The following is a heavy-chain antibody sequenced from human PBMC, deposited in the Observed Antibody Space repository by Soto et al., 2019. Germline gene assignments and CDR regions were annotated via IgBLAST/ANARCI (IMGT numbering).Heavy chain of an antibody. J-gene: IGHJ3*02. CDR3: ARDESPANWGSGAFDI. D-gene: IGHD7-27*01. CDR2: ISSSGSTI. CDR1: GFTFSSYE. V-gene: IGHV3-48*03. Sequence: GESLKISCAASGFTFSSYEMNWVRQAPGKGLEWVSYISSSGSTIYYADSVKGRFTISRDNAKNSLYLQMNSLRAEDTAVYYCARDESPANWGSGAFDIWGQGTMVTVSS.